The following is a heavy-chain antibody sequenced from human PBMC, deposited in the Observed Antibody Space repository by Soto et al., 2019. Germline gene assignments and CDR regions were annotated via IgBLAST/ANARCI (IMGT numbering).Heavy chain of an antibody. J-gene: IGHJ4*02. Sequence: ASVKVSCKASGYTFTSYYMHWVRQAPGQGLEWMGIINPSGGSTSYAQKFQGRVTMTRDTSTSTVYMELSSLRSEDTAVYYCARDRDVDTAMDPAFDYWGQGTLVTVSS. CDR3: ARDRDVDTAMDPAFDY. D-gene: IGHD5-18*01. CDR2: INPSGGST. V-gene: IGHV1-46*01. CDR1: GYTFTSYY.